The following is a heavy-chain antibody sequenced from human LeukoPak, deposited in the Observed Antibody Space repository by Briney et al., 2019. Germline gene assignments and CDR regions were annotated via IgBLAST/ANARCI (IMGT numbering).Heavy chain of an antibody. CDR1: GGTFSSYA. J-gene: IGHJ6*02. V-gene: IGHV1-46*01. Sequence: GASVKVPCKASGGTFSSYAISWVRQAPGQGLEWMGIINPSGGSTSYAQKFQGRVTMTRDTSTSTVYMELSSLRSEDTAVYYCARGPIVVVVAATYGMDVWGQGTTVTVSS. D-gene: IGHD2-15*01. CDR3: ARGPIVVVVAATYGMDV. CDR2: INPSGGST.